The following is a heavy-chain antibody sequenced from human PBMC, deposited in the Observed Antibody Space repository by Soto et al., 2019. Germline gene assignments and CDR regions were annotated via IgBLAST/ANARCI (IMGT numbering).Heavy chain of an antibody. CDR3: ARGGGYCSGGSCYPYARWFDP. Sequence: SETLSLTCAVYGGSFSGYYWSWIRQPPGKGLEWIGEINHSGSTNYNPSLKSRVTISVDTSKNQFSLKLSSVTAADTAVYYCARGGGYCSGGSCYPYARWFDPWGQGTLVTVSS. J-gene: IGHJ5*02. CDR1: GGSFSGYY. D-gene: IGHD2-15*01. CDR2: INHSGST. V-gene: IGHV4-34*01.